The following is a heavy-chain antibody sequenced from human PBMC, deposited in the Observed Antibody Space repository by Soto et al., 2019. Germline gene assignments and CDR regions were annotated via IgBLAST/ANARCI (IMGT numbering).Heavy chain of an antibody. CDR3: AKDRQWLVDFDY. D-gene: IGHD6-19*01. Sequence: GGSLRLSCAASGFTFSSYAMSWVRQAPGKGLEWVSAISGSGTATYYADSVKGRFTISRDSSKNTLYLQMNSLRAEDTAVYYCAKDRQWLVDFDYWGQGTLVTVSS. J-gene: IGHJ4*02. CDR1: GFTFSSYA. CDR2: ISGSGTAT. V-gene: IGHV3-23*01.